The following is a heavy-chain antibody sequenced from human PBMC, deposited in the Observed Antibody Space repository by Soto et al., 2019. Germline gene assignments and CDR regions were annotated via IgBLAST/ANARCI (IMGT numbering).Heavy chain of an antibody. CDR3: AVGYCSSNSCHRSAWFDP. Sequence: SETLSLTCAVYGGSFSGYYWSWIRQPPGKGLEWIGEINHSGSTNYNPSLKSRVTISLDTSKNQFSLKLSSVTAADTAVYYCAVGYCSSNSCHRSAWFDPWGQGTLVTVYS. D-gene: IGHD2-2*01. CDR1: GGSFSGYY. V-gene: IGHV4-34*01. J-gene: IGHJ5*02. CDR2: INHSGST.